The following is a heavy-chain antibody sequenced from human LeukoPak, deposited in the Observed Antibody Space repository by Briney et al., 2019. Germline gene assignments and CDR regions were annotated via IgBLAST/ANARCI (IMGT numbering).Heavy chain of an antibody. CDR3: ARQHRTCMEVWEPGPFDY. CDR2: IYYSGST. D-gene: IGHD2-8*01. J-gene: IGHJ4*02. CDR1: GGSISSTSYY. V-gene: IGHV4-39*01. Sequence: SETLSLTCTVSGGSISSTSYYWAWIRQPPGKALEWIATIYYSGSTYHNPSLKSRLTISEDTSRNQFSLKLSSVTAADTAVYYCARQHRTCMEVWEPGPFDYWGPGALVTVSS.